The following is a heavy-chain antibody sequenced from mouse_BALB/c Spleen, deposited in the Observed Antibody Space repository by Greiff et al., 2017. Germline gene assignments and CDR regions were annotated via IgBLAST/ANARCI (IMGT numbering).Heavy chain of an antibody. Sequence: DVHLVESGPGLVKPSQSLSLTCTVTGYSITSDYAWNWIRQFPGNKLEWMGYISYSGSTSYNPSLKSRISITRDTSKNQFFLQLNSVTTEDTATYYCARKHSFGYYFDYWGQGTTLTVSS. CDR1: GYSITSDYA. J-gene: IGHJ2*01. CDR2: ISYSGST. D-gene: IGHD1-2*01. V-gene: IGHV3-2*02. CDR3: ARKHSFGYYFDY.